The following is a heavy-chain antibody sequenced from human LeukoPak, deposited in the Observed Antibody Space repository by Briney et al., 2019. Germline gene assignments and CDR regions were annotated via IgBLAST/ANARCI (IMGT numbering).Heavy chain of an antibody. CDR1: GFTLSSYS. CDR3: ARAHYDSSGPYDAFDI. Sequence: PGGSLRLSCAASGFTLSSYSMNWVRQAPGKGLEWVSSISSSSSYIYYADSVKGRFTISRDNAKNSLYLQMNSLRAEDTAVYYCARAHYDSSGPYDAFDIWGQGTMVTVSS. J-gene: IGHJ3*02. D-gene: IGHD3-22*01. CDR2: ISSSSSYI. V-gene: IGHV3-21*01.